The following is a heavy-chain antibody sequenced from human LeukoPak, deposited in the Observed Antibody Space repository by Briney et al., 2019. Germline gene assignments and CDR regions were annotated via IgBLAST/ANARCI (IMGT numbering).Heavy chain of an antibody. Sequence: EASVKVSCKASGYTLTGYCMHWVRQAPGQGLEWMGWINANSGATNYAQKFQGRVTMTRDTSINTVYMELSRLRSDDTAVYYCARDYDYGDYWGQGTLVTVSS. D-gene: IGHD3-16*01. CDR3: ARDYDYGDY. J-gene: IGHJ4*02. CDR1: GYTLTGYC. CDR2: INANSGAT. V-gene: IGHV1-2*02.